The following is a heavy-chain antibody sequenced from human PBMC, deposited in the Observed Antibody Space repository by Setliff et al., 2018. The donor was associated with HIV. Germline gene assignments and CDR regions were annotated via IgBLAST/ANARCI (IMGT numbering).Heavy chain of an antibody. D-gene: IGHD2-2*01. Sequence: PGGSLRLSCAVSGLTFTNYAMHWVRQAPGKGLESVSFISYDGGSKYYADSVKGRFTISRDNSKNTLYLQMNSLRAEDTAVYYCAKEQVPAAIQFHYYYMDVWGKGTTVTVSS. J-gene: IGHJ6*03. CDR1: GLTFTNYA. CDR3: AKEQVPAAIQFHYYYMDV. CDR2: ISYDGGSK. V-gene: IGHV3-30*12.